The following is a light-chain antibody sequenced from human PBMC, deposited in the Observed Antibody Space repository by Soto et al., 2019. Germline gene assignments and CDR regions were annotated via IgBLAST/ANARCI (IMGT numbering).Light chain of an antibody. Sequence: QSVLTQPASVSGSPGQSITISCTGTNNDFGSYNLVSWYQHHPGQAPKLLIYEGTKRPSGVSDRFSGSKSGNTASLTISGLQTEYEADYHCCSYTTTGTLLFGGGTKLTVL. CDR1: NNDFGSYNL. V-gene: IGLV2-23*01. CDR3: CSYTTTGTLL. CDR2: EGT. J-gene: IGLJ2*01.